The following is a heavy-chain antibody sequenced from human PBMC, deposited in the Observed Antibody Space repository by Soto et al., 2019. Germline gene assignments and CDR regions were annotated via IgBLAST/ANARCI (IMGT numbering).Heavy chain of an antibody. D-gene: IGHD3-3*01. CDR3: AYRLDDFWRGRGRFDC. CDR1: GFTFSSYA. J-gene: IGHJ4*02. CDR2: ISGSGGRT. V-gene: IGHV3-23*01. Sequence: EVQLLESGGGLVQPGGSLRLSCAASGFTFSSYAMSWVRQAPGKGLEWVSAISGSGGRTYYADTVKGRFTLARDKTKTALYQQMNSLRAEDTPVYYCAYRLDDFWRGRGRFDCWGQGPLVTVSS.